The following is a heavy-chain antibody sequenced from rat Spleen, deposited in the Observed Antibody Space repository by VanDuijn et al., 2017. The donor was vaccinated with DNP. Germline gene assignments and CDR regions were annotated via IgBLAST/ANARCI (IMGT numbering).Heavy chain of an antibody. CDR3: ARGVPGYNPHWFAY. CDR2: IRPDGGRT. J-gene: IGHJ3*01. V-gene: IGHV5-46*01. D-gene: IGHD1-4*01. CDR1: GFTFSYYG. Sequence: EVQLVESGGGSVQPGRSMKLSCAASGFTFSYYGMAWVRQAPTKGLEWVAPIRPDGGRTYYRDSVKGRFPISRDNAKRTLYLQMSKLGSEDTAIYYCARGVPGYNPHWFAYWGQGTLVTVSS.